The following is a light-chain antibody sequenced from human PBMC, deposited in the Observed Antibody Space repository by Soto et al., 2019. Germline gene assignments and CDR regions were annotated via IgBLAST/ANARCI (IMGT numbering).Light chain of an antibody. V-gene: IGKV3-15*01. CDR3: QYSYSTPWT. CDR1: QSISSN. CDR2: GAS. J-gene: IGKJ1*01. Sequence: EIRMKQSPAALSVYVGERATLTSRASQSISSNLAWYQQKPGQAPRLLIYGASTRPTGIPARFSGSGSGTVFPLTISRLQPEDFATYYRQYSYSTPWTFGQGTNVDIK.